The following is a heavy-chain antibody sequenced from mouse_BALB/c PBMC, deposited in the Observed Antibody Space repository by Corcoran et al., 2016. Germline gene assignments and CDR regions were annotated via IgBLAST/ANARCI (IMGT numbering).Heavy chain of an antibody. CDR3: ARIYGYLYDAMDD. CDR1: GYTFTTAG. D-gene: IGHD2-2*01. J-gene: IGHJ4*01. V-gene: IGHV9-4*02. CDR2: INTHSGVP. Sequence: QIQLVQSGPELKKPGETVRISCKASGYTFTTAGMQWVQKMPGKGLKWIGWINTHSGVPKYAEDFKGRFAFYLETAVSTADLQISNLKNEYTATYLCARIYGYLYDAMDDWGQGTSVTVSS.